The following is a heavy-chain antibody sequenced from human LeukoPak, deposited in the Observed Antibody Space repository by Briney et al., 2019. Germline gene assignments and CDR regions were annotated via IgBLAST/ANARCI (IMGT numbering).Heavy chain of an antibody. V-gene: IGHV1-46*01. Sequence: PSVSLFCNASGHTFTSYYIHCVRHAPRQGREGMGAINPSDDSKNKAQKFQGRVTMTRDMSTSTVYMELSSLRSEDTAVYFCAREGYYYGSGSYYNPSVYWGQGTLVTVSS. CDR1: GHTFTSYY. D-gene: IGHD3-10*01. CDR3: AREGYYYGSGSYYNPSVY. J-gene: IGHJ4*02. CDR2: INPSDDSK.